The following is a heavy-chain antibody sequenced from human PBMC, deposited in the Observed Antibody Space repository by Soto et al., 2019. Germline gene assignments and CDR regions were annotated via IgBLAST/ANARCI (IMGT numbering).Heavy chain of an antibody. CDR2: ISGSGGST. Sequence: GGSLRLSCAASGFTFSSYAMSWVRQAPGKGLEWVSAISGSGGSTYYADSVKGRFTISRDNSKNTLYLQMNSLRAEDTAVYYWAVKSGEFGYCSGGSCYGYFDYWGQGTLVTVSS. CDR1: GFTFSSYA. J-gene: IGHJ4*02. V-gene: IGHV3-23*01. D-gene: IGHD2-15*01. CDR3: AVKSGEFGYCSGGSCYGYFDY.